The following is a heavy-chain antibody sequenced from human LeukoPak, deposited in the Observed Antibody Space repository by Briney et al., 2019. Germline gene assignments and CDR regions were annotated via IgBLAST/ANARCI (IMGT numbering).Heavy chain of an antibody. CDR2: IYYTGST. D-gene: IGHD6-19*01. CDR3: ARRIAVAGTGYFQH. J-gene: IGHJ1*01. CDR1: GGSISSSSYY. Sequence: SETLSLTCTVSGGSISSSSYYWGWIRQPPGKELGWIGSIYYTGSTYYNSSLKSRVTISVDTSKNQFSLKLRSVTAADTAVYYCARRIAVAGTGYFQHWGQGTLVTVSS. V-gene: IGHV4-39*01.